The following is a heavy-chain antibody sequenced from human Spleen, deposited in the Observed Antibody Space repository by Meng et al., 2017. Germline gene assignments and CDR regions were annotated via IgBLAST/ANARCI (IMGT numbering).Heavy chain of an antibody. CDR1: GYSITGSYN. D-gene: IGHD6-13*01. CDR3: ASVSSSGDLVY. Sequence: SETLSLTCAVSGYSITGSYNWGWIRQSPGKGLEWIGSIYQSGSTYYNPSLKSRVTMSADTSKNQFSLKLTSVTAADTAVYYCASVSSSGDLVYWGQGTLVTVSS. CDR2: IYQSGST. J-gene: IGHJ4*02. V-gene: IGHV4-38-2*01.